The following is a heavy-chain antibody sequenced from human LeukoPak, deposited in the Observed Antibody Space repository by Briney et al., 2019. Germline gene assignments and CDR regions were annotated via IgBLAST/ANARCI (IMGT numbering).Heavy chain of an antibody. CDR1: GFIVSSNY. CDR3: ARDLEWTTVTSA. V-gene: IGHV3-53*01. D-gene: IGHD4-17*01. Sequence: GGSLRLSCAASGFIVSSNYMSWVRQAPGKGLEGVSVIYSGGSTFYADSVKGRFNISRDNSKNTLYLQMNSLRAEDTAVYYCARDLEWTTVTSAWGQGTLVTVSS. J-gene: IGHJ5*02. CDR2: IYSGGST.